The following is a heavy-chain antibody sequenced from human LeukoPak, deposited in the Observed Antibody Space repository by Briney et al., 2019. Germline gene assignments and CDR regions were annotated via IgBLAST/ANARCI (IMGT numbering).Heavy chain of an antibody. CDR2: INPNSGGT. CDR1: GYTFTGYY. Sequence: ASVKVSCKASGYTFTGYYMHWVRQAPGQGLEWMGWINPNSGGTNYAQKFQGRVTMTRDASISTAYMELSRLRSDDTAVYYYARAGVGYCSSTSCFKRYNWFDPWGQGTLVTVSS. J-gene: IGHJ5*02. V-gene: IGHV1-2*02. CDR3: ARAGVGYCSSTSCFKRYNWFDP. D-gene: IGHD2-2*03.